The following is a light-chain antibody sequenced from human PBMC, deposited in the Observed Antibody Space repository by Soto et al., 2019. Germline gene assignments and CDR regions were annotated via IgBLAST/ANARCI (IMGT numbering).Light chain of an antibody. J-gene: IGLJ2*01. V-gene: IGLV2-8*01. CDR2: EVN. CDR3: SSYAGSDIFV. Sequence: QSALTQPPSASGSPGQSLTISCTGTSSDVGGYNYVFWYQQHPGKAPKLMIYEVNKRPSGVPDRFSGSKSGNTASLTVSGLQAEAEADYYCSSYAGSDIFVFGGGTKVTVL. CDR1: SSDVGGYNY.